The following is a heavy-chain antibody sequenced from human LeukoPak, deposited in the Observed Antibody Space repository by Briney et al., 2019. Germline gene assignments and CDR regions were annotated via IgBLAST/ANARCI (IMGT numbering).Heavy chain of an antibody. Sequence: GGSLRLSCAASGFTFTSYAMSWVRQAPGKGLEWVSVTSGSGGSTYHADSVKGRFTISRDNSKNTLYLKMNSLRAEDTAVYYCAKGIVPAAMSFFDYWGQGTLVTVSS. J-gene: IGHJ4*02. CDR2: TSGSGGST. V-gene: IGHV3-23*01. D-gene: IGHD2-2*01. CDR1: GFTFTSYA. CDR3: AKGIVPAAMSFFDY.